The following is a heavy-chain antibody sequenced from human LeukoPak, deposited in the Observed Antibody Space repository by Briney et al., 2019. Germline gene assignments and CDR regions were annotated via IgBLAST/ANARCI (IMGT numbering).Heavy chain of an antibody. CDR3: ARMASNSFGDY. CDR1: GYTFTGYY. J-gene: IGHJ4*02. V-gene: IGHV1-2*02. Sequence: GASVKVSCKASGYTFTGYYMHWVRQAPGQGLEWMGWINPNSGGTNYAQKFQGRVTMTRDTSISTAYMELNSLRADDTALYYCARMASNSFGDYWGQGTLVTVS. CDR2: INPNSGGT. D-gene: IGHD5-24*01.